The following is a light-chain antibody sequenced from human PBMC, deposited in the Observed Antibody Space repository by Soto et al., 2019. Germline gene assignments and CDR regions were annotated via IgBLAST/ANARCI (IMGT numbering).Light chain of an antibody. J-gene: IGKJ5*01. CDR2: GAS. CDR1: QSVSNNY. V-gene: IGKV3-20*01. Sequence: SAFTLYQGTLSLSPGERATLSCRRSQSVSNNYLAWYQQKPGQAPRLLIFGASKRATGIPDRFSGSGSGRDFTLTISGLEPEDFAVYYCQQEGSAPLIGFGQGTRLE. CDR3: QQEGSAPLIG.